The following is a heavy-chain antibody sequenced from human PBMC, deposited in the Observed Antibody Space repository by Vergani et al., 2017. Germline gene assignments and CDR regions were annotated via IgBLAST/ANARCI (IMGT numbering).Heavy chain of an antibody. CDR3: ARGEDVVRGYYYYYYMDV. J-gene: IGHJ6*03. CDR2: INAGNGNT. D-gene: IGHD3-10*01. V-gene: IGHV1-3*01. Sequence: QVQLVESGGGVVQPGRSLRLSCAASGFTFSSYAMHWVRQAPGQRLEWMGWINAGNGNTKYSQKFQGRVTITRDTSASTAYMELSSLRSEDTAVYYCARGEDVVRGYYYYYYMDVWGKGTTVTVSS. CDR1: GFTFSSYA.